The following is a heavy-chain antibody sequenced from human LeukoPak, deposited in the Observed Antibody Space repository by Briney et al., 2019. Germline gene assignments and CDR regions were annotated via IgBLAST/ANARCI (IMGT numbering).Heavy chain of an antibody. Sequence: SGGSLRLSCVASGFTFSGYAMSWVRQVPGKGLNWVTAITGNGGTTYYADSVKGRFTISRDNSKNTLYLQMSSLRAEDTAVYYCARRDYYDSSGYLPLFDYWGQGTLVTVSS. CDR2: ITGNGGTT. V-gene: IGHV3-23*01. CDR1: GFTFSGYA. J-gene: IGHJ4*02. D-gene: IGHD3-22*01. CDR3: ARRDYYDSSGYLPLFDY.